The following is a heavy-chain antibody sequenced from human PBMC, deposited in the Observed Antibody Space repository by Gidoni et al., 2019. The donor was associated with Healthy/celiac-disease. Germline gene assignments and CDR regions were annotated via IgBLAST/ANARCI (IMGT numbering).Heavy chain of an antibody. D-gene: IGHD1-26*01. V-gene: IGHV1-18*01. Sequence: QVQLVQSAAEVKKVGASVKVSCKAAGYTFRNNGISWLRQAPGQGLDRMGWISAYNGNTNYAQKLQGRVTMTTDTSTNTAYMELGSLRSDDTAVYYRASEGGATIYFDYWGQGTLVTVSS. CDR1: GYTFRNNG. CDR3: ASEGGATIYFDY. CDR2: ISAYNGNT. J-gene: IGHJ4*02.